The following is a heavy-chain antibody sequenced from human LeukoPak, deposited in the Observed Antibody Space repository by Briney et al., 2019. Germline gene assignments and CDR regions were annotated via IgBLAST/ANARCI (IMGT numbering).Heavy chain of an antibody. Sequence: SETLSLTCTVSGDSISSYYWSWIRQPPGKGLEWIGFIYYSESTNYNPSLKSRVTISVDTSKKQFSLKLTSVTAADTAVYYCAKYGSGLGFDYWGQGTLVTVSS. CDR2: IYYSEST. V-gene: IGHV4-59*01. D-gene: IGHD3-10*01. CDR3: AKYGSGLGFDY. CDR1: GDSISSYY. J-gene: IGHJ4*02.